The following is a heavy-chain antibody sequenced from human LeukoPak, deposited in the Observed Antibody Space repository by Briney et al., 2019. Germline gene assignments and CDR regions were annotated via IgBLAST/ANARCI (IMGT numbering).Heavy chain of an antibody. Sequence: SETLSLTCTVSGYSISSANYWGWIRQPPGKGLEWIGSFYHSGSTYYNPSLKSRVTITVGASKNQFSLKLNSVTAADTAVYYCARDYSSGWYTPFYWGQGTLVTVSS. J-gene: IGHJ4*02. CDR1: GYSISSANY. V-gene: IGHV4-38-2*02. CDR2: FYHSGST. D-gene: IGHD6-19*01. CDR3: ARDYSSGWYTPFY.